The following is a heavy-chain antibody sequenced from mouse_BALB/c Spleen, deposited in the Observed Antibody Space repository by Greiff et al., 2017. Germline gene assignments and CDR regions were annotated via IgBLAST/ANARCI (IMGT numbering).Heavy chain of an antibody. V-gene: IGHV5-17*02. CDR3: VRYYAMDY. CDR1: GFTFSSFG. Sequence: DVMLVESGGGLVQPGGSRKLSCAASGFTFSSFGMHWVRQAPEKGLEWVAYISSGSSTIYYADTVKGRFTISRDNPKNTLFLQMTSLRSEDTAMYYCVRYYAMDYWGQGTSVTVSS. J-gene: IGHJ4*01. CDR2: ISSGSSTI.